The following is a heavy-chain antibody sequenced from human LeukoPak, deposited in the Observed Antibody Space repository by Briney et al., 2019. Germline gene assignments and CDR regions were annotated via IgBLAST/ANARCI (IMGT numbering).Heavy chain of an antibody. CDR2: IYYSGST. V-gene: IGHV4-39*07. J-gene: IGHJ6*03. D-gene: IGHD5-24*01. CDR1: GGSIFSSSYY. Sequence: SETLSLTCTVSGGSIFSSSYYWGWIRQPPGKGLEWIGSIYYSGSTYYNPSLKSRVTISVDTSKNQFSLKLSSVTAADTAVYYCARVIGRDGYNYPYYYYYMDVWGKGTTVTVSS. CDR3: ARVIGRDGYNYPYYYYYMDV.